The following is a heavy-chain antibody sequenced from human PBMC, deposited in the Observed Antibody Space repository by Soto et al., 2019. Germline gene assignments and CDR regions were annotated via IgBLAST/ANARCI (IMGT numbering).Heavy chain of an antibody. CDR3: ARDNPNDYFDY. D-gene: IGHD2-8*01. CDR1: GFTFSNYA. Sequence: QVQLVESGGGVVQPGRSLRLSCAASGFTFSNYAMHWVRQAPGKGLEWVAVISYDGSNKYYADSVKGRFTISRDNSKNTLYLKMNSLRAEDTAVYYCARDNPNDYFDYWGQGTLVTVSS. CDR2: ISYDGSNK. V-gene: IGHV3-30-3*01. J-gene: IGHJ4*02.